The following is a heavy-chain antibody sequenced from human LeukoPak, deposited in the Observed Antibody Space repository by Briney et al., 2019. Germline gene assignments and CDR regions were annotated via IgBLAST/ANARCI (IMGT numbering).Heavy chain of an antibody. CDR1: GYTFTSFD. D-gene: IGHD2-2*01. J-gene: IGHJ3*02. CDR3: ARGGGTSWRDAFDI. Sequence: GASVKVSCKTSGYTFTSFDINWVRQATGQGLEWMGWMNPNSGNTGYAQKFQGRVTMTRDTSISTAYMELSSLRSEDTAVYYCARGGGTSWRDAFDIWGQGTMVTVSS. CDR2: MNPNSGNT. V-gene: IGHV1-8*01.